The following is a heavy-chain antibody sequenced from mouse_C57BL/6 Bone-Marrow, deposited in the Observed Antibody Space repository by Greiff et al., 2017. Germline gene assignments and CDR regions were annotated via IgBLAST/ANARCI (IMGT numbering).Heavy chain of an antibody. V-gene: IGHV1-50*01. D-gene: IGHD2-4*01. Sequence: VQLQQPGAELVKPGASVKLSCKASGYTFTSYWMQWVKQRPGQGLEWIGEIDPSDSYTNYNQKFKGKATLTVDTSSGTAYMQLSSLTSEDSAVYYCARDSYDYDGDYYAMDYWGQGTSVTVSS. CDR2: IDPSDSYT. CDR3: ARDSYDYDGDYYAMDY. CDR1: GYTFTSYW. J-gene: IGHJ4*01.